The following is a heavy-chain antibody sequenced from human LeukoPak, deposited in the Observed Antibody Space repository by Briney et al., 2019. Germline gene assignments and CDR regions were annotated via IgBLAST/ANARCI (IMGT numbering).Heavy chain of an antibody. Sequence: GGSLRLSCAASGFTFSSYWMNWARQAPGKGLEWVASINHNGNVNYYVDSVKGRFTISRDNAKNSLYLQMSNLRAEDTAVYSCARGGGLDLWGQGATVTVSS. D-gene: IGHD3-16*01. V-gene: IGHV3-7*03. J-gene: IGHJ6*02. CDR3: ARGGGLDL. CDR1: GFTFSSYW. CDR2: INHNGNVN.